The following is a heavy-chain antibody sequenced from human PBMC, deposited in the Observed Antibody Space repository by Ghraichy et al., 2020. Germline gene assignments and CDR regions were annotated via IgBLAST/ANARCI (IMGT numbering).Heavy chain of an antibody. V-gene: IGHV4-30-2*01. J-gene: IGHJ5*02. CDR1: GGSISSGDYS. CDR3: ARAEREAVSGGGFDP. D-gene: IGHD6-19*01. CDR2: IHHSETT. Sequence: SETLSLTCDVSGGSISSGDYSWSWIRQPPRKGLEWIGSIHHSETTYYNPSLKSRVTLSVDRWQNKFSLKLSSVTAADTAMYYCARAEREAVSGGGFDPGAREPWSPSPQ.